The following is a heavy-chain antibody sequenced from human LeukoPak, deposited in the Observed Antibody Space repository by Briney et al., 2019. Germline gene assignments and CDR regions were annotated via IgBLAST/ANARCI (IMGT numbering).Heavy chain of an antibody. Sequence: SETLSLTCTVSGGSISSYYWSWIRQPPGKGLEWIGYIYYSGSTNYNPSLKSRVTISVDTSNNQFSLKLSSVTAADTAVYYCARDETLTALFDYWGQGTLVTVSS. CDR2: IYYSGST. J-gene: IGHJ4*02. V-gene: IGHV4-59*01. CDR3: ARDETLTALFDY. CDR1: GGSISSYY.